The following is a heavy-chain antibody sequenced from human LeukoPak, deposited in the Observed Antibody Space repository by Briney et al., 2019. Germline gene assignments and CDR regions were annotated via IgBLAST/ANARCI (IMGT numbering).Heavy chain of an antibody. Sequence: SETLSLTCTVSGGSISSHYWSWIRQPPGKGLEWIGYIYYSGSTNYNPSLKSRVTISVDTSKNQFSLKLSSVTAADTAVYYCARKSKVLLWFGAYEEWGQGTLVTVSS. CDR2: IYYSGST. J-gene: IGHJ4*02. V-gene: IGHV4-59*08. D-gene: IGHD3-10*01. CDR1: GGSISSHY. CDR3: ARKSKVLLWFGAYEE.